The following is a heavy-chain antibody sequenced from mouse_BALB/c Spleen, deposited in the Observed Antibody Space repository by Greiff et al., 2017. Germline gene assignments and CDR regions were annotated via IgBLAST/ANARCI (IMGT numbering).Heavy chain of an antibody. CDR1: GDSITSGY. J-gene: IGHJ3*01. CDR3: ARGGNDYDAWFAY. CDR2: ISYSGST. D-gene: IGHD2-4*01. Sequence: EVKLVESGPSLVKPSQTLSLTCSVTGDSITSGYWNWIRKFPGNKLEYMGYISYSGSTYYNPSLKSRISITRDTSKNQYYLQLNSVTTEDTATYYCARGGNDYDAWFAYWGQGTLVTVSA. V-gene: IGHV3-8*02.